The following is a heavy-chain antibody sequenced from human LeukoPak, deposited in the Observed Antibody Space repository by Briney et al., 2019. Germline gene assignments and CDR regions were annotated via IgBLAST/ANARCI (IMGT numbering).Heavy chain of an antibody. Sequence: ASVKVSCKASGYTFTGYYMHWVRQAPGQGLEWMGWINPNSGGTNYAQKLQGRVTMTSDTSTSTAYMELRSLRSDDTAVYYCARDGYSSGWYQSYYYYMDVWGKGTTVTVSS. V-gene: IGHV1-2*02. J-gene: IGHJ6*03. CDR2: INPNSGGT. CDR3: ARDGYSSGWYQSYYYYMDV. D-gene: IGHD6-19*01. CDR1: GYTFTGYY.